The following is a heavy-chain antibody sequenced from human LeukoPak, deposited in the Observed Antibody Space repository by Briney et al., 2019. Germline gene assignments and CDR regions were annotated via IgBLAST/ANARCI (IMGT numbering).Heavy chain of an antibody. J-gene: IGHJ4*02. CDR1: GFTFSNAW. CDR2: ISGSGGST. CDR3: AKDQGYCSSTSCYDYFDY. D-gene: IGHD2-2*01. V-gene: IGHV3-23*01. Sequence: GGSLRLSCAASGFTFSNAWMSWVRQAPGKGLEWVSAISGSGGSTYYADSVKGRFTISRDNSKNTLYLQMNSLRAEDTAVYYCAKDQGYCSSTSCYDYFDYWGQGTLVTVSS.